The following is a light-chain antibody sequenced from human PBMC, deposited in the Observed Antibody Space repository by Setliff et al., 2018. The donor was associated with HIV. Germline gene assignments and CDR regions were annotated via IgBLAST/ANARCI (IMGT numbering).Light chain of an antibody. CDR1: SGSIANNY. V-gene: IGLV6-57*01. CDR2: EDK. J-gene: IGLJ3*02. CDR3: QSYDGTNGV. Sequence: NFMLTQPHSVSESPGKTAIISCTRSSGSIANNYVQWYQQRPGSSPTTIMYEDKQRPSGVPDRFSGSIDRSSNSASLTISGLMTEDEADYYCQSYDGTNGVFGGGTKVTVL.